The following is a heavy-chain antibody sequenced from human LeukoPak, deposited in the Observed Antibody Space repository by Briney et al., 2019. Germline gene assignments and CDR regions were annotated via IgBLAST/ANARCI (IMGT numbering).Heavy chain of an antibody. V-gene: IGHV3-48*03. D-gene: IGHD1-26*01. CDR2: ISSSGSTI. CDR3: ARDEVGGPLKY. J-gene: IGHJ4*02. Sequence: GGSLRLSCAASGFTFSSYEMNWARQAPGKGLEWVSYISSSGSTIYYADSVKGRFTISRDNAKNSLYLQMNSLRAEDTAVYYCARDEVGGPLKYWGQGVLVTVSS. CDR1: GFTFSSYE.